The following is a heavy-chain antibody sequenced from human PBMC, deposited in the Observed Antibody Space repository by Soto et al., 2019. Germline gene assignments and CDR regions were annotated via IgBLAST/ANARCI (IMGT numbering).Heavy chain of an antibody. CDR2: ISSSSSTI. CDR1: GFTFSSYS. Sequence: EVQLVESGGGLVQPGGSLRLSCAASGFTFSSYSMNWVRQAPGKGLEWVSYISSSSSTIYYADSVKGRFTISRDNAKNSQYLQMNSLRAEDTAVYYCARGYYDSSGYYWVFDYWGQGTLVTVSS. J-gene: IGHJ4*02. D-gene: IGHD3-22*01. V-gene: IGHV3-48*01. CDR3: ARGYYDSSGYYWVFDY.